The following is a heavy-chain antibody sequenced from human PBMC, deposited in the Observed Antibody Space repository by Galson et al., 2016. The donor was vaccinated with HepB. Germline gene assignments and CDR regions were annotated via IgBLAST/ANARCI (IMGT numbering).Heavy chain of an antibody. D-gene: IGHD1/OR15-1a*01. CDR1: GYTFTGYY. V-gene: IGHV1-2*06. CDR3: AVVLNKSIGDY. CDR2: INPNSGGT. J-gene: IGHJ4*02. Sequence: SVKVSCKASGYTFTGYYIDWVRQAPGQGLEWMGRINPNSGGTKYVQKFQGRVTMTRDTSISTAYMELSRLRSDDTAVYYCAVVLNKSIGDYWGQGTLVTVSS.